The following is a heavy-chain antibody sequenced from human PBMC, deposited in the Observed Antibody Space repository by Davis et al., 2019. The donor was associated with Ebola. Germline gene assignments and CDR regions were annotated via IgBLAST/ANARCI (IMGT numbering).Heavy chain of an antibody. CDR1: GDSFDDFY. CDR2: VHHTGST. D-gene: IGHD3/OR15-3a*01. J-gene: IGHJ3*01. Sequence: PSETLSLTCSVYGDSFDDFYWSWIRQSPEKGLEWIGEVHHTGSTTYNASFRGRLTILVDTSKRVFSLHLRSVTAADTATNYCARVLGTGTPNHNNDAFDVWGQGTEVIVSS. V-gene: IGHV4-34*01. CDR3: ARVLGTGTPNHNNDAFDV.